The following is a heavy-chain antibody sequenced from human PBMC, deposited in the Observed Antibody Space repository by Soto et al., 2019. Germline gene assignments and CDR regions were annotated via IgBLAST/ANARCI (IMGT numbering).Heavy chain of an antibody. CDR2: IMPIFAKA. V-gene: IGHV1-69*01. Sequence: QVLLVQSGAEVRKPGSSLKVSCQTSGDNFNAYTINWVRQAPGQGLEWMGGIMPIFAKANYAQKFQGRVTITADESTSTAYMAIFDLTFEDTAVYYCSRERASGNHDHWGQGTLVTVSS. D-gene: IGHD3-10*01. CDR3: SRERASGNHDH. J-gene: IGHJ5*02. CDR1: GDNFNAYT.